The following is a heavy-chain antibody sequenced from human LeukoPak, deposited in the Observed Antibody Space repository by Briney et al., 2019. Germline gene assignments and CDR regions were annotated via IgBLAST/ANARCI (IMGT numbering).Heavy chain of an antibody. CDR2: IYPSGST. CDR1: GGSINSGSYF. V-gene: IGHV4-61*02. Sequence: SQTLSLTCTVSGGSINSGSYFWRWVRQPAGKGLEWIGRIYPSGSTNYNPSLKSRVIISVDLSKNQFSLKLSSVTAADTAVYYCSRGDYSYGFDWGQGILVTVSS. D-gene: IGHD5-18*01. CDR3: SRGDYSYGFD. J-gene: IGHJ4*02.